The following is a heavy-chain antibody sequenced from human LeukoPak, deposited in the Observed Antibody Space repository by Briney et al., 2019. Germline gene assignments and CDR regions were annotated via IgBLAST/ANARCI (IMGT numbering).Heavy chain of an antibody. J-gene: IGHJ3*02. CDR2: IYYSGST. V-gene: IGHV4-61*01. Sequence: SETLSLTCTVSGGSVSSGSYYWSWIRQSPGKGLEFIGYIYYSGSTNYNPSLKSRFTISIDTSKNQFSLRLQSVGAADTAVYYCARGGIAFDIWGQGTMVTVSS. CDR1: GGSVSSGSYY. CDR3: ARGGIAFDI. D-gene: IGHD6-25*01.